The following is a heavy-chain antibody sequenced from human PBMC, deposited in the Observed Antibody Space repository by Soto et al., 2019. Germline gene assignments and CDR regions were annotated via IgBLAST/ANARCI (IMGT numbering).Heavy chain of an antibody. D-gene: IGHD2-15*01. V-gene: IGHV1-18*01. CDR1: GYTFSSYG. CDR3: ARDCSGGSCSTAY. Sequence: QVQLVQSGAEVKKPGASVKVSCKASGYTFSSYGISWVRQGPGQGLEWMGWISVYNGNKMYAQKFQGRVTMTTGTSTSTAYMELRSLRSDDTAVYYCARDCSGGSCSTAYWGQGTLVTVSS. CDR2: ISVYNGNK. J-gene: IGHJ4*02.